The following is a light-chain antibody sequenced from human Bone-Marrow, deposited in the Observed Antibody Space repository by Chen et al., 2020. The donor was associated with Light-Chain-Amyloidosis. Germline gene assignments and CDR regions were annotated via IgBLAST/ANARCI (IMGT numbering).Light chain of an antibody. Sequence: SYDLTQPPSVSVSPGQTARIPCSGDDLPTKYAYWYQQKPGHAPVLVIHRDTERPSGISERFSGSSSGTTATLTISGVQAEDEADYHCQSADSSGTYEVIFGGGTKLTVL. J-gene: IGLJ2*01. V-gene: IGLV3-25*03. CDR3: QSADSSGTYEVI. CDR1: DLPTKY. CDR2: RDT.